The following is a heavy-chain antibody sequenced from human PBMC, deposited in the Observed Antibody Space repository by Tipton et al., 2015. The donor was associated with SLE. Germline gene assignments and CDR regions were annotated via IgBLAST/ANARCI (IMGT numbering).Heavy chain of an antibody. CDR2: LSAYNGNP. V-gene: IGHV1-18*01. Sequence: QVQLVQSGAEVKKPGASVKVSCKASGYTFTSYGISWVRQAPGQGLEWMGWLSAYNGNPNYAQKLQGRVTMTTDTSTSTAYMELRSLRSDETAVYYCESSGEGRFLEWLTDYYYYGMDVWGQGTTVTVSS. D-gene: IGHD3-3*01. J-gene: IGHJ6*02. CDR1: GYTFTSYG. CDR3: ESSGEGRFLEWLTDYYYYGMDV.